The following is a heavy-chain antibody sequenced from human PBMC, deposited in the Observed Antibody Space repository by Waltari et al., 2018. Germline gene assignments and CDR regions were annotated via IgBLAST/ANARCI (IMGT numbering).Heavy chain of an antibody. D-gene: IGHD2-21*01. Sequence: EVHLVESGGGLVQPGGSLRLSCAASGFSFRTFWRNLVRRAPGKGLELVAKINEDGSLKDYVDSVKGRFTISRDNARNSLYLEITSLRAEDTAVYYCARDVPYLGRGAYDFWGQGTMVTVSS. CDR2: INEDGSLK. V-gene: IGHV3-7*01. CDR3: ARDVPYLGRGAYDF. J-gene: IGHJ3*01. CDR1: GFSFRTFW.